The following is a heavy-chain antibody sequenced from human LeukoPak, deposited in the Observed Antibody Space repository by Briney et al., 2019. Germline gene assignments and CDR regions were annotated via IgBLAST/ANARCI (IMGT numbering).Heavy chain of an antibody. V-gene: IGHV4-39*07. J-gene: IGHJ4*02. Sequence: SETLSLTCTVSGGSISSSSYYWGWIRQPPGKGLEWIGSIYYSGSTYYNPSLKSRVTISVDTSKNQFSLKLSSVTAADTAVYYCARTYNSFDYWGQGTLVTVSS. CDR3: ARTYNSFDY. D-gene: IGHD5-24*01. CDR1: GGSISSSSYY. CDR2: IYYSGST.